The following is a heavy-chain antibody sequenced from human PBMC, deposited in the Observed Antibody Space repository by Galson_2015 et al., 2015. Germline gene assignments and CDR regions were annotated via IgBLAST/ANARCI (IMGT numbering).Heavy chain of an antibody. CDR1: GGSISSGSYY. J-gene: IGHJ5*02. CDR2: IYTSGST. CDR3: ARVKKVREFDP. V-gene: IGHV4-61*02. Sequence: TLSLTCTVSGGSISSGSYYWSWIRQPAGKGLEWIGRIYTSGSTNYNPSLKSRVTISVDTSKNQFSLKLSSVTAADTAVYYCARVKKVREFDPWGQGTLVTVSS. D-gene: IGHD3-10*01.